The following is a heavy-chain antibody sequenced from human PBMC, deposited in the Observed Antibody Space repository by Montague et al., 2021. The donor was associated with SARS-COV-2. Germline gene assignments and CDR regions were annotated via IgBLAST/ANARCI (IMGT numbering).Heavy chain of an antibody. CDR2: IYYRGNT. J-gene: IGHJ4*02. CDR1: DASISSYNYF. Sequence: SETLSLTCTVSDASISSYNYFWGWIPQPPGKGLEWMGSIYYRGNTYPNPSLKSPATMSVDTSKNQFTLKMNSVTAADAAVYYCVRRVKGGASGWYQHFDSWGQGILVTVSS. D-gene: IGHD6-19*01. V-gene: IGHV4-39*01. CDR3: VRRVKGGASGWYQHFDS.